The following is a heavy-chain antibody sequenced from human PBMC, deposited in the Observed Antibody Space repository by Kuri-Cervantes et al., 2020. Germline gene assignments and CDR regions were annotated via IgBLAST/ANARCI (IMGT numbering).Heavy chain of an antibody. D-gene: IGHD4-17*01. J-gene: IGHJ3*02. Sequence: ASVKVSCTASGGTFTSYYMHWVRQAPGQGLEWMGIINPSGGSTSYAQKFQGRVTMTRDTSTSTVYMELSSLRSEDTAVYYCARWRADYGDAFDIWGQGTMVTVSS. CDR2: INPSGGST. CDR3: ARWRADYGDAFDI. V-gene: IGHV1-46*01. CDR1: GGTFTSYY.